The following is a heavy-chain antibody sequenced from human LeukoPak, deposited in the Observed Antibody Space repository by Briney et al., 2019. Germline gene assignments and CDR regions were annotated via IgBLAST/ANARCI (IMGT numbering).Heavy chain of an antibody. J-gene: IGHJ5*02. Sequence: PGGSLRLSCAASGFTFSNAWMSWVRQAPGKGLEWVGRIKSKTDGGTTEYAASVKGRFTISRDDSKSIAYLQMNSLKTEDTAVYYCTRERIPWGQGTLVTVSS. CDR1: GFTFSNAW. V-gene: IGHV3-15*01. CDR2: IKSKTDGGTT. CDR3: TRERIP.